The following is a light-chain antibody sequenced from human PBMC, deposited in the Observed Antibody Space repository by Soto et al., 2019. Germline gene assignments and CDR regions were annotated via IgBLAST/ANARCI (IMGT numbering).Light chain of an antibody. J-gene: IGLJ3*02. V-gene: IGLV1-44*01. CDR1: TSNIGSKT. CDR2: SDN. Sequence: QSVLTQPPSASGTPGQRVTISCSGSTSNIGSKTVNWYQQLPGTAPKLLIYSDNQRPSEVPDRFSGSKSGTSASLAISGLQTDDEADYYCAAWDDSLKGWVFGGGTQLTVL. CDR3: AAWDDSLKGWV.